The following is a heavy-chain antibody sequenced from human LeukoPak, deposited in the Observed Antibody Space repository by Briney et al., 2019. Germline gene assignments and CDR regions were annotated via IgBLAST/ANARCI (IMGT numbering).Heavy chain of an antibody. CDR1: GGSISSGGYY. J-gene: IGHJ6*02. CDR3: ARESSSYGMDV. CDR2: IYYSGST. Sequence: SETLSLTCTVSGGSISSGGYYWSWIRQHPGKGLEWIGYIYYSGSTYYNPSLKSRVTISVNTSKNQFSLKLSSVTAADTAVYYCARESSSYGMDVWGQGTTVTVSS. D-gene: IGHD6-13*01. V-gene: IGHV4-31*03.